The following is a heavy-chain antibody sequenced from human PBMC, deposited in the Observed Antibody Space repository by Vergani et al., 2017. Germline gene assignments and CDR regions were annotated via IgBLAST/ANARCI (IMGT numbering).Heavy chain of an antibody. J-gene: IGHJ4*02. D-gene: IGHD3-10*01. CDR2: IYYSGST. Sequence: QVQLQESGPGLVKPSETLSLTCTVSGGSISSYYWSWIRQPPGKGLEWIGYIYYSGSTNYHPSLKSRVTISVDTSKNQFSLKLSSVTAADTAVYYCAALWFGEKEIVPEYYFDYWGQGTLVTVSS. CDR3: AALWFGEKEIVPEYYFDY. CDR1: GGSISSYY. V-gene: IGHV4-59*01.